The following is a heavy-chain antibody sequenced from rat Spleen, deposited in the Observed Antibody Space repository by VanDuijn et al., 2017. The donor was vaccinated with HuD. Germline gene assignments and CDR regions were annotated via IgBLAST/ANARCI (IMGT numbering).Heavy chain of an antibody. D-gene: IGHD4-3*01. Sequence: EVQLVESGGGLVQPGRSMQLSCAASGFTFDNYYMAWVRQAPTKGLEWVASISPSGGSTYYRDSVKGRFTVSRDNAKNTLYLQLDSLRSEDTATYYCVRQDTSGYSNWFAYWGQGTLVTVSS. CDR2: ISPSGGST. J-gene: IGHJ3*01. CDR3: VRQDTSGYSNWFAY. V-gene: IGHV5-25*01. CDR1: GFTFDNYY.